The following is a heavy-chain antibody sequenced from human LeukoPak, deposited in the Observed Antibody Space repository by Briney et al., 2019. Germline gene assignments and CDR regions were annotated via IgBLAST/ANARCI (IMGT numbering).Heavy chain of an antibody. J-gene: IGHJ4*02. Sequence: PGGSLKLSCAASGFTFSSYAMHWVRQAPGKGLEWVAVISYDGSNKYYADSVKGRFTISRDNSKNTLYLQMNSLRAEDTAVYYCATRYSSSSALDYWGQGTLVTVSS. CDR3: ATRYSSSSALDY. V-gene: IGHV3-30-3*01. D-gene: IGHD6-6*01. CDR2: ISYDGSNK. CDR1: GFTFSSYA.